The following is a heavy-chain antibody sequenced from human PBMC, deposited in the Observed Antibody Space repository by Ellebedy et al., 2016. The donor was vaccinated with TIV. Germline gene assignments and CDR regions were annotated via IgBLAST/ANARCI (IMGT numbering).Heavy chain of an antibody. J-gene: IGHJ6*02. D-gene: IGHD2-8*01. CDR3: SREGVDAGMDV. CDR1: GFTFSSCW. CDR2: INHDGTII. Sequence: HTGGSLRLSCAASGFTFSSCWMHWVRQAPGKGLVWVSRINHDGTIINYADSVKGRFSISRDDSKNTLYLQMNSLRPEDTAVYYCSREGVDAGMDVWGQGTTVIVSS. V-gene: IGHV3-74*01.